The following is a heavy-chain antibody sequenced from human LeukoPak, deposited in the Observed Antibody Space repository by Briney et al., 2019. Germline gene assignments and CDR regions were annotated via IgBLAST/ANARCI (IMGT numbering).Heavy chain of an antibody. V-gene: IGHV1-69*05. CDR1: GGTFIIYA. J-gene: IGHJ5*02. Sequence: ASVKVSSTASGGTFIIYAISWVRQAPGQGLEWMGGIIPIFGTANYAQKFQGRVTITTGESTSTAYMELSSLRSEDTAVYYCARGANYCSGGSCYPSWFDPWGQGTLVTVSS. CDR2: IIPIFGTA. D-gene: IGHD2-15*01. CDR3: ARGANYCSGGSCYPSWFDP.